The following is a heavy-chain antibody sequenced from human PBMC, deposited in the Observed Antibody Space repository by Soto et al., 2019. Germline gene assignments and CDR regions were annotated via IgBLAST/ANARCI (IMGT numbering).Heavy chain of an antibody. D-gene: IGHD6-6*01. J-gene: IGHJ5*02. Sequence: SEALALTCTLSGGSISSYYWSSIRQPPGKGLEWIGYIYYSGSTNYNPPLKSRVTISVDTSKNQFSLKLSSVTAADTAVYYCAREIYSSSSNWFDPWGQGNLVTVSS. CDR2: IYYSGST. CDR1: GGSISSYY. CDR3: AREIYSSSSNWFDP. V-gene: IGHV4-59*01.